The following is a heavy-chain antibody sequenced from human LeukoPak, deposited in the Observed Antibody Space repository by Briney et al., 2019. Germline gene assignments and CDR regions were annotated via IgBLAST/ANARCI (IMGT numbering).Heavy chain of an antibody. V-gene: IGHV4-4*09. CDR3: VRRENSAFDI. Sequence: SETLSLTCSVSGGSISSDYWSWIRQPPGKGLEWIGYISFTDYTNYNPSLKSRVTISVDTSKNQISLKMNSVTAADTAFYYCVRRENSAFDIWGQGTMVTVSS. D-gene: IGHD1-26*01. CDR1: GGSISSDY. J-gene: IGHJ3*02. CDR2: ISFTDYT.